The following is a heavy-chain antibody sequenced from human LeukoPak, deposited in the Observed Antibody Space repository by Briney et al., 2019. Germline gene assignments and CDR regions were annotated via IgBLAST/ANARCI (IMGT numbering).Heavy chain of an antibody. V-gene: IGHV3-74*01. CDR3: VRDLGGRSGH. D-gene: IGHD1-26*01. CDR2: INEDGSTT. J-gene: IGHJ4*02. Sequence: GGSLRLSCAASGFTFSGYWMHWVRQAPGKGLVWVSRINEDGSTTNYADSVKGRSTIFRDNAKNTLYLQMNSLRAEDTAVYYCVRDLGGRSGHWGQGTLVTVSS. CDR1: GFTFSGYW.